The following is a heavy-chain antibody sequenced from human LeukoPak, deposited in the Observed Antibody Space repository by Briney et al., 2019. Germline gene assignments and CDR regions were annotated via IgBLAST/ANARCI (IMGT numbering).Heavy chain of an antibody. CDR2: LYHSGAA. J-gene: IGHJ6*03. CDR1: GDSISNYY. CDR3: ARLGKTYYMDV. D-gene: IGHD1/OR15-1a*01. Sequence: SETLSLTCTVSGDSISNYYWTWIRQTPRKGLEWIGNLYHSGAADYNPSLKTRVTTSVDTSKDQFSLSLRSSTAADTAVYFCARLGKTYYMDVWGTGTTVTVSS. V-gene: IGHV4-59*08.